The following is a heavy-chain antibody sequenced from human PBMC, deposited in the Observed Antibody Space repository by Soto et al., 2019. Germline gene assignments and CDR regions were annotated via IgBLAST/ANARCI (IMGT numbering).Heavy chain of an antibody. J-gene: IGHJ4*02. CDR2: INSDGSST. V-gene: IGHV3-74*01. CDR1: GFTFSSYW. CDR3: ASDSSGLLVDY. Sequence: PGGSLRLSCAASGFTFSSYWMHWVRQAPGKGLVWVSRINSDGSSTSYADSVKGRFTISRDNAKNTLYLQMNSLRAEDTAVYYCASDSSGLLVDYWGQGTLVTVSS. D-gene: IGHD3-22*01.